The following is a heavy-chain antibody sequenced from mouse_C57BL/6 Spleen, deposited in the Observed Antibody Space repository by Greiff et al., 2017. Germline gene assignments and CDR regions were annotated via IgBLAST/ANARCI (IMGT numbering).Heavy chain of an antibody. CDR2: INPGSGGT. V-gene: IGHV1-54*01. D-gene: IGHD1-1*01. CDR1: GYAFTNYL. J-gene: IGHJ2*01. CDR3: ARSITTAFDY. Sequence: VQLQQSGAELVRPGTSVKVSCKASGYAFTNYLIEWVKQRPGQGLEWIGVINPGSGGTNYNEKFKGKATLTADKSSGTAYMQLSSLTSEDSAVYFCARSITTAFDYWGQGTTLTVSA.